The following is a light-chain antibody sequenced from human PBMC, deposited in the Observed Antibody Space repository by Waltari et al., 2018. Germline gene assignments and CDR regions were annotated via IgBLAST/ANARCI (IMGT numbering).Light chain of an antibody. CDR2: DVS. CDR1: SSDVGRYKY. CDR3: SSYTSSKTYV. Sequence: QSALTQPASVSGSPGQSITISCTGTSSDVGRYKYVSWYQQNPGKAPKIIIHDVSDRPLGLSNRFSGSTFGNTASLTISGLQAEDEADYYCSSYTSSKTYVFGTGTKVTVL. V-gene: IGLV2-14*03. J-gene: IGLJ1*01.